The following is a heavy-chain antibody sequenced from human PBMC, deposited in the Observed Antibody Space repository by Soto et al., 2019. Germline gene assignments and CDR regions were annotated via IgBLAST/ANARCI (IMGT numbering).Heavy chain of an antibody. Sequence: GGSLRLSCAGSGFTFGDSYMSWIRQAPGKGLEWLSYISPGSRYPAYADSVKGRFTISRGNAKNSLYLQMNSLRAEDTAVYYCARDTTPVYYDFWSGYSYGMDVWGQGTKVTVYS. CDR3: ARDTTPVYYDFWSGYSYGMDV. D-gene: IGHD3-3*01. J-gene: IGHJ6*02. CDR2: ISPGSRYP. V-gene: IGHV3-11*05. CDR1: GFTFGDSY.